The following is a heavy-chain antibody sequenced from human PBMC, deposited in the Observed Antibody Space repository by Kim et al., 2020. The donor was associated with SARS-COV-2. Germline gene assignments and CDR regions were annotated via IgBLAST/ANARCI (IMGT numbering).Heavy chain of an antibody. D-gene: IGHD1-26*01. CDR3: ARDCGTSSDDAFDI. CDR1: GFTFSSYG. Sequence: GGSLRLSCAASGFTFSSYGMHWVRQAPGKGLEWVAVIWYDGSNKYYADSVKGRFTISRDNSKNTLYLQMNSLRAEDTAVYYCARDCGTSSDDAFDIWGQGTMVTVSS. V-gene: IGHV3-33*01. CDR2: IWYDGSNK. J-gene: IGHJ3*02.